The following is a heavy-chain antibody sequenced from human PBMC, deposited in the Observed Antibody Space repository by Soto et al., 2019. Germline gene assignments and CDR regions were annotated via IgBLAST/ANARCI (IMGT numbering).Heavy chain of an antibody. J-gene: IGHJ3*02. CDR3: ATVTPHRITIYGVARPYDAFDI. Sequence: ASVKVSCKVSGYTLTELSMHWVRQAPGKGLEWMGGFDPEDGETIYAQKFQGRVTMTEDTSTDTAYMELSSLRSEDTAVYYCATVTPHRITIYGVARPYDAFDIWGQGTMDTVSS. D-gene: IGHD3-3*01. CDR2: FDPEDGET. CDR1: GYTLTELS. V-gene: IGHV1-24*01.